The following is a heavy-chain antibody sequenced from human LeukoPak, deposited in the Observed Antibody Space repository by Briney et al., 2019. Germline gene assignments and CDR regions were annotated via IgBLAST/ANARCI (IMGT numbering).Heavy chain of an antibody. V-gene: IGHV3-7*01. D-gene: IGHD3-10*01. CDR2: IKQDGREM. Sequence: GGSLRLSCAASGFTFNCFWMSWVRQAPGKGLEWVANIKQDGREMYYVDSVEGRFIISRDNAKNSLYPQMNSLRVEDTAVYCCARIWFGESYNWFDPWGQGTLVTVSS. CDR3: ARIWFGESYNWFDP. CDR1: GFTFNCFW. J-gene: IGHJ5*02.